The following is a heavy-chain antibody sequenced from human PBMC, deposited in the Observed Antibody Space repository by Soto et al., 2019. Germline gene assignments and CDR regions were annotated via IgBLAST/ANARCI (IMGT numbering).Heavy chain of an antibody. CDR1: DGSISSRNYY. J-gene: IGHJ5*02. V-gene: IGHV4-39*01. D-gene: IGHD6-19*01. Sequence: SETLSLTCSVSDGSISSRNYYWGWIRQPPEKGLEWIGSISYSGSTYYNPSLKSRVIMSVDTSKNQFSLKLTSVTAADTAVYYCARRRYSIGWSTNWFDPWGQGTLVTVSS. CDR3: ARRRYSIGWSTNWFDP. CDR2: ISYSGST.